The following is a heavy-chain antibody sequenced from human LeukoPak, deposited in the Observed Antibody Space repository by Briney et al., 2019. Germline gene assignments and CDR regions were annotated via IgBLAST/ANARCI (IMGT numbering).Heavy chain of an antibody. CDR2: ISPYNGNT. Sequence: ASVKASCKASGGTFTSYGISWVRQAPGQGLEWMGWISPYNGNTNYAQKLQGRVTMTTDTSTSTAYMELRSLRSDDTAVYYCARTVGATWRWSDPWGQGTLVTVSS. J-gene: IGHJ5*02. CDR3: ARTVGATWRWSDP. D-gene: IGHD1-26*01. CDR1: GGTFTSYG. V-gene: IGHV1-18*01.